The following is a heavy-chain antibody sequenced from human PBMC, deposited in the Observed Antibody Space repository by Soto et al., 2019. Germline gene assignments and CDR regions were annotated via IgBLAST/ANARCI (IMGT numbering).Heavy chain of an antibody. Sequence: KTSETLSLTCTVSGGSMKSFFWSWIRQPPGKGLEWIGYIPNSGGPTYTPSLKSRVTIAIDTSRNQFSLRLTSVTTADTAVYYCAASQMGLISVLGTWGQGIQVTVSS. V-gene: IGHV4-59*01. D-gene: IGHD1-1*01. J-gene: IGHJ4*02. CDR2: IPNSGGP. CDR3: AASQMGLISVLGT. CDR1: GGSMKSFF.